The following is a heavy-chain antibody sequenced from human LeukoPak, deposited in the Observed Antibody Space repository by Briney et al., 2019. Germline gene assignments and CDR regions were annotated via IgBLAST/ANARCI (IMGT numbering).Heavy chain of an antibody. CDR2: ISGSCTTI. J-gene: IGHJ4*02. D-gene: IGHD6-19*01. V-gene: IGHV3-11*01. CDR1: GFTFNDYY. Sequence: GGSLRLSCAASGFTFNDYYMTWIREAPGKGLEWVSHISGSCTTIYYADSVKGRFTISRDNAKNSLYLQMNGLRAEDTAVYYCARWYSSGGYTTRVLDYWGQGTLVTVSS. CDR3: ARWYSSGGYTTRVLDY.